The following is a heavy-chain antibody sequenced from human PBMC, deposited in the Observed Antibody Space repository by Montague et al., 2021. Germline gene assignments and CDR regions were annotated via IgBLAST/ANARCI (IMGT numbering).Heavy chain of an antibody. Sequence: SLRLSCAASGFTFSSYWMSWVRQAPGKGLEWVSNIVDDGVETYYVDSVKGRFTVSRDNAKSSLYLQMNSLRAEDTAVYYCGVSPRRGGMDVWGKGTTVTVSS. V-gene: IGHV3-7*01. J-gene: IGHJ6*03. CDR2: IVDDGVET. CDR3: GVSPRRGGMDV. CDR1: GFTFSSYW.